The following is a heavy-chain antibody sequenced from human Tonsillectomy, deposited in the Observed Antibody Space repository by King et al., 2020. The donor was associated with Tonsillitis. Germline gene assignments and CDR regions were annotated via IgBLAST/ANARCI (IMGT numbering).Heavy chain of an antibody. Sequence: VQLVESGGGLVQPGGSLRLSCVGSGFNFDTYAMHWVRQAPGKGLEWVSYISRSSSTIYYADSVKGRFIISRDNAKKSLYLQVNSLRDEDTAVYYCATGCPAGQGVVIGVGYWGQGTLVTVSS. V-gene: IGHV3-48*02. J-gene: IGHJ4*02. CDR1: GFNFDTYA. D-gene: IGHD2/OR15-2a*01. CDR3: ATGCPAGQGVVIGVGY. CDR2: ISRSSSTI.